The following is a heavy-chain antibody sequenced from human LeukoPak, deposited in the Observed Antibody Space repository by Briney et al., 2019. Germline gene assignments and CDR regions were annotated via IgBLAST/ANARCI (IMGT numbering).Heavy chain of an antibody. CDR3: ARVKYSSGWYIFLDY. J-gene: IGHJ4*02. CDR2: INSDGSST. Sequence: GGSLRLSCAASGFTFSSYWMHWVRQAPGKGLVWVSRINSDGSSTSYADSVKGRFTISRDNAKNTLYLQMNSLRAEDTAVYYCARVKYSSGWYIFLDYWGQGTLVTVPS. D-gene: IGHD6-19*01. CDR1: GFTFSSYW. V-gene: IGHV3-74*01.